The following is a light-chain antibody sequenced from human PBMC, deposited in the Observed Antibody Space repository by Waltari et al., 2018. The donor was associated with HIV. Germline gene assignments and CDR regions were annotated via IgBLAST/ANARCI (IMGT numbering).Light chain of an antibody. CDR2: EDN. CDR1: GGVLGCFGF. J-gene: IGLJ2*01. Sequence: PLPSPASSPGSPERSTPPSSPETGGVLGCFGFFPWYQLHPGKAPKLIIYEDNKRPSRVSDRFSGSKSGYTASLTISGLQAEDEADYCCWSYAGSSTIIFGGGTKLTVL. CDR3: WSYAGSSTII. V-gene: IGLV2-23*01.